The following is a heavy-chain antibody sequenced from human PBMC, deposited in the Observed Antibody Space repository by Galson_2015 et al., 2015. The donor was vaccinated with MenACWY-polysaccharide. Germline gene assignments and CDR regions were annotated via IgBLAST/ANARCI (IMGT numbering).Heavy chain of an antibody. CDR2: IYPGDSDT. CDR1: GYRFSSYW. J-gene: IGHJ3*01. D-gene: IGHD5-24*01. CDR3: ARRHARDCFNLRDGGALDF. Sequence: QSGAEVKKPGESLKISCKGSGYRFSSYWIAWVRQMPGKGLEWMGIIYPGDSDTRYSESFQGQVTISADTSIGSAYMQWSSLKASDTAIYFCARRHARDCFNLRDGGALDFWGQGTTVTVS. V-gene: IGHV5-51*01.